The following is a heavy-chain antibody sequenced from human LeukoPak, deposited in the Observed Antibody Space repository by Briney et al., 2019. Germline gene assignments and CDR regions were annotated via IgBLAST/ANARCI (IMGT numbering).Heavy chain of an antibody. V-gene: IGHV1-2*02. J-gene: IGHJ4*02. CDR3: ARGSRREWIQLWLHDY. Sequence: EASVKVSCKASGYTFTGYYMHWVRQAPGQGLEWMGWINPNSGGTNYAQKFQGRVTMTRDTSISTAYMELSRLRSDDTAVYYCARGSRREWIQLWLHDYWGQGTLVTVSS. CDR2: INPNSGGT. CDR1: GYTFTGYY. D-gene: IGHD5-18*01.